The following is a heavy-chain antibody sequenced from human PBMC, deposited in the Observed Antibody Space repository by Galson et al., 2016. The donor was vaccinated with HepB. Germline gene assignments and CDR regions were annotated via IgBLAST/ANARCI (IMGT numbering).Heavy chain of an antibody. CDR1: GFTFDDYA. CDR3: ARDPGYITAAPFFDY. CDR2: TSWNSGSI. J-gene: IGHJ4*02. V-gene: IGHV3-9*01. D-gene: IGHD5-24*01. Sequence: SLRLSCAASGFTFDDYAMHWVRQAPGKGLEWVSGTSWNSGSIGYADSVKGRFTISRDNAKNSLYVQMNSLRVEDTAVYYCARDPGYITAAPFFDYWGRGTLVTVS.